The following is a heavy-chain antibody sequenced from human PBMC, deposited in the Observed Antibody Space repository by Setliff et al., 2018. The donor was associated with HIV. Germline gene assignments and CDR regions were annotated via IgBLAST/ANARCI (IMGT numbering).Heavy chain of an antibody. CDR1: GGSVIKDNFY. CDR2: LYDTGRT. V-gene: IGHV4-39*01. Sequence: SETLSLTCSVSGGSVIKDNFYWGWIRQAPAKGLEWIATLYDTGRTYYNPPLKSRVSIFVDTTKNEFSLDLRSVTAADTAVYFCVNSGYDGDYYYYYMDVWGKGTTVTVSS. D-gene: IGHD5-12*01. CDR3: VNSGYDGDYYYYYMDV. J-gene: IGHJ6*03.